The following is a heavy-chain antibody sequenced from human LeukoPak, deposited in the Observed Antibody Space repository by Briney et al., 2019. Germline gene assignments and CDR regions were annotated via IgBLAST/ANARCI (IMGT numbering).Heavy chain of an antibody. CDR1: GFTINNYV. Sequence: GGSLRLSCEASGFTINNYVMIWVRQAPGKGLEWVSGITKSENTYYIDSVKGRFTISRDNSKSTMTLQMNSLRAEDTAVYYCAREASGWFGELGKNDVDPWGQGTLVTVSS. V-gene: IGHV3-23*01. D-gene: IGHD3-10*01. CDR3: AREASGWFGELGKNDVDP. J-gene: IGHJ5*02. CDR2: ITKSENT.